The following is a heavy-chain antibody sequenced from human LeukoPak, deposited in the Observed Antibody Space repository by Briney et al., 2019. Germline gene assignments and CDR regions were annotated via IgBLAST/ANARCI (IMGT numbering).Heavy chain of an antibody. D-gene: IGHD5-12*01. CDR2: IRYDGSNK. J-gene: IGHJ4*02. Sequence: GGSLRLSCAASGFTFSSYGMHWVRQAPGKGLEWVAFIRYDGSNKYYADSVKGRFTISRDNSKNTLYLQMNSLRAEDTAVYYCAKLVEWLREGPDGFDYWGQGTLVTVSS. CDR1: GFTFSSYG. V-gene: IGHV3-30*02. CDR3: AKLVEWLREGPDGFDY.